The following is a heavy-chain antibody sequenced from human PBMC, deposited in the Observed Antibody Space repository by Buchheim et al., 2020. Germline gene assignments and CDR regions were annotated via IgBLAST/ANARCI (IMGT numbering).Heavy chain of an antibody. Sequence: EVQLLESGGGLVQPGGSLRLSCAASGFTFSSYAMSWVRQAPGKGLEWVSAISGSGGSTYYADSVKGRLTLSRDNSKNTLYLQMNSLRAEDTAVYYCAKVSIRYCSSTSCYYFDYWGQGTL. D-gene: IGHD2-2*01. CDR2: ISGSGGST. CDR1: GFTFSSYA. CDR3: AKVSIRYCSSTSCYYFDY. V-gene: IGHV3-23*01. J-gene: IGHJ4*02.